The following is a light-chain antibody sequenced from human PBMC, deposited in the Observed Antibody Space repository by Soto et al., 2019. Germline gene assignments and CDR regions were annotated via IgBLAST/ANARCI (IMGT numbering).Light chain of an antibody. Sequence: QSALTQPRSVSGSPGQSVTISCTGTSNDVGGYNFVSWYQQHPGKAPKLMIYDVSNRPSGVPDRFSGSKSGNTASLTISGLQAEDEADYYCSSYAGSYTFVFGTGTKLTVL. CDR3: SSYAGSYTFV. CDR1: SNDVGGYNF. CDR2: DVS. V-gene: IGLV2-11*01. J-gene: IGLJ1*01.